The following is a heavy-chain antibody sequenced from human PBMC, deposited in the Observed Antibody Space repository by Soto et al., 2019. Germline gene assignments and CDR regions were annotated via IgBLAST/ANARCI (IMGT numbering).Heavy chain of an antibody. Sequence: PGGSLRLCCAASGFTFSSYSMNWVRQAPGKGLEWVSSISSSSSYIYYADSVRGRFTISRDNAKNSLYLQMNSLRAEDTAVYYCTTDSYFTRKLVRFDYWGLGTLVTVSS. CDR3: TTDSYFTRKLVRFDY. V-gene: IGHV3-21*01. CDR1: GFTFSSYS. D-gene: IGHD2-2*01. CDR2: ISSSSSYI. J-gene: IGHJ4*01.